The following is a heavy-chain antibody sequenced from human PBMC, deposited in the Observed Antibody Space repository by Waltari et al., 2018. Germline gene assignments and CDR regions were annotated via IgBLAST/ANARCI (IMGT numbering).Heavy chain of an antibody. J-gene: IGHJ3*02. D-gene: IGHD3-22*01. CDR2: ILPIFGTA. V-gene: IGHV1-69*13. Sequence: QVQLVQSGAEVKKPGSSVKVSCKASGGTFSSYAISWVRQAPGQGLEWMGGILPIFGTANYAQKFQGRVTITADESTSTAYMELSSLRSEDTAVYYWARGVTMIKGGNDAFDIWGQGTMVTVSS. CDR1: GGTFSSYA. CDR3: ARGVTMIKGGNDAFDI.